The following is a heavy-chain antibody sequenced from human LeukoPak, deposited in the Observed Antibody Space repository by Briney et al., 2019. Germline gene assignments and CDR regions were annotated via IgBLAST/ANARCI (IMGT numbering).Heavy chain of an antibody. CDR3: TRVIGSGSYYNVGEYFQH. CDR2: IKSKTYGGTT. J-gene: IGHJ1*01. Sequence: MSGGSLTLSCAASGFTFSSAWMSWVRQAPGKGLQWVGRIKSKTYGGTTDYAAPVKGRFTISRDDSKNMPYLQLNNLKIEDTAVYYCTRVIGSGSYYNVGEYFQHWGQGTLVTVSS. D-gene: IGHD3-10*01. V-gene: IGHV3-15*01. CDR1: GFTFSSAW.